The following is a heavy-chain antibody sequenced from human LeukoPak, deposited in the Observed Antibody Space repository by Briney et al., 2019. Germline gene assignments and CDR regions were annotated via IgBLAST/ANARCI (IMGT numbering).Heavy chain of an antibody. D-gene: IGHD1-14*01. Sequence: HPGGSLRLSCAASGFAFNKYAMTWVRQAPGKGLEWVSAISGSGGSTYYADSVKGRFTISRDNSKNTLYLQMNSLRAEDTAVYYCAKVPIRKGIPYYFDYWGQGTLVTVSS. V-gene: IGHV3-23*01. J-gene: IGHJ4*02. CDR2: ISGSGGST. CDR3: AKVPIRKGIPYYFDY. CDR1: GFAFNKYA.